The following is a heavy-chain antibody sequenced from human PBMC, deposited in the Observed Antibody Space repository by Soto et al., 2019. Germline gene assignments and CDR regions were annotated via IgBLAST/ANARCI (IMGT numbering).Heavy chain of an antibody. CDR3: ATPACAATWCSPSHNLDH. CDR2: INPLSGIS. V-gene: IGHV1-69*09. CDR1: GGTFVRHV. Sequence: QVQLVQSGAEVKKPESSVKVSCKTSGGTFVRHVIRWVPQAPGQGPEWMGKINPLSGISNYAQKFQDRVTFTADTVSSTAYMELSSLRSDDTAVYYCATPACAATWCSPSHNLDHWGQGTLVTVSS. D-gene: IGHD2-2*01. J-gene: IGHJ4*02.